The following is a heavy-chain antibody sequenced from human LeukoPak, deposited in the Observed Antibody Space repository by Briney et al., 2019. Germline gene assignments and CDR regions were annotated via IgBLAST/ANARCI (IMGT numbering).Heavy chain of an antibody. Sequence: SETLSLTCTVTGGSISNYYWSWIRQPPGKGLEWIGYIYNSGDTNYNPSLKSRVTISVDTSKNQFSLRLTSVTAADTAVYYCASYWGPYAAVAVWGQGTLVTVSS. D-gene: IGHD6-19*01. CDR3: ASYWGPYAAVAV. V-gene: IGHV4-59*01. J-gene: IGHJ4*02. CDR2: IYNSGDT. CDR1: GGSISNYY.